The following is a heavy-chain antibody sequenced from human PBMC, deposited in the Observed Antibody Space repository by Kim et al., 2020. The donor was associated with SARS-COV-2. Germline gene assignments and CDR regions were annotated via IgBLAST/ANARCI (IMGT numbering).Heavy chain of an antibody. CDR2: INPGGDNT. J-gene: IGHJ4*02. CDR1: GYSFTKYF. Sequence: ASVKVSCKASGYSFTKYFLHWIRQAPGQGPEWVGLINPGGDNTLWAQKFQGRVTMTRDTDAIAVYMQISSLTSDDTAVYYCASEGPGPTKNFDSWGQGTLVTVSS. CDR3: ASEGPGPTKNFDS. V-gene: IGHV1-46*01.